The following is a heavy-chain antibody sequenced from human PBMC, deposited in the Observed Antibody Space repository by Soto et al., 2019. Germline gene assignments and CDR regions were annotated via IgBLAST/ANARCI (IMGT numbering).Heavy chain of an antibody. V-gene: IGHV3-73*01. D-gene: IGHD3-10*01. CDR3: TRHRNGVRGVIPYNWFDP. CDR2: IRSKANSYAT. CDR1: GFTFSGSA. J-gene: IGHJ5*02. Sequence: GGSLRLSCAASGFTFSGSAMHWVRQASGKGLEWVGRIRSKANSYATAYAASVKGRFTISRDDSKNTAYLQMNSLKTEDTAVYYCTRHRNGVRGVIPYNWFDPWGQGTLVTVSS.